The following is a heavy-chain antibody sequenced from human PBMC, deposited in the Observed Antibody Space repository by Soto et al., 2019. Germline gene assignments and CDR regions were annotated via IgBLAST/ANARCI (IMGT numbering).Heavy chain of an antibody. Sequence: GGSLRLSCAASGFTFSSYSMNWVRQAPGKGLEWVSSISSSSSYIYYADSVKGRFTISRDNAKNSLYLQMNSLRAEDTAVYYCARDPPYSSGQYYFDYWGQGTLVTVSS. CDR2: ISSSSSYI. J-gene: IGHJ4*02. D-gene: IGHD6-19*01. V-gene: IGHV3-21*01. CDR3: ARDPPYSSGQYYFDY. CDR1: GFTFSSYS.